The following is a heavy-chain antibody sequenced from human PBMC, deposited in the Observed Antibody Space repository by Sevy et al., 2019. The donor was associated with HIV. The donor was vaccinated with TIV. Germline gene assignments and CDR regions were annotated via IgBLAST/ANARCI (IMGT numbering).Heavy chain of an antibody. CDR1: GFTFSSYW. Sequence: GGSLRLSCAASGFTFSSYWMHWVRQAPGKGLVWVSRINSDGSSTSYADSVKGRFTISRDNAKNTLYLQMNSLRAEDTAVYYGAREQVWFGELLSPRYYYYDMDVWGKGTTVTVSS. J-gene: IGHJ6*03. CDR3: AREQVWFGELLSPRYYYYDMDV. V-gene: IGHV3-74*01. CDR2: INSDGSST. D-gene: IGHD3-10*01.